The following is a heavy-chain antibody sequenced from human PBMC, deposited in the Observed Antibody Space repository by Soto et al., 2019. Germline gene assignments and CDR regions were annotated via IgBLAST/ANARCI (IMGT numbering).Heavy chain of an antibody. Sequence: QVQLQESGPGLVKPSETLSLTCTVSGGSISSYYWSWIRQPPGKGLEWIGYIYYSGSTNYNPSLKSRVTISVDTSKNQFSLKLSSVTAADTAVYYCARVGPLKRYFDLWGRGTLVTVSS. CDR3: ARVGPLKRYFDL. CDR2: IYYSGST. CDR1: GGSISSYY. V-gene: IGHV4-59*01. D-gene: IGHD3-9*01. J-gene: IGHJ2*01.